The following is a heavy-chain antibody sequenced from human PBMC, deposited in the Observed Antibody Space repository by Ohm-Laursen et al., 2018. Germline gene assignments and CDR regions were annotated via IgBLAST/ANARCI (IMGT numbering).Heavy chain of an antibody. V-gene: IGHV3-11*01. CDR3: ARDDFWSGYYYYGMDV. Sequence: SLRLSCAASGFTFSSYAMSWVRQAPGKGLEWVSYISSSGSTIYYADSVKGRFTISRDNAKNSLYLQMNSLRAEDTAVYYCARDDFWSGYYYYGMDVWGQGKMVTASS. D-gene: IGHD3-3*01. CDR2: ISSSGSTI. J-gene: IGHJ6*02. CDR1: GFTFSSYA.